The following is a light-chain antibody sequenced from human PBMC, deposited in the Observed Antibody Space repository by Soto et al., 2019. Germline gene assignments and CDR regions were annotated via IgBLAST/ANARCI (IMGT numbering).Light chain of an antibody. CDR2: GAS. CDR3: QQYGSSPYT. J-gene: IGKJ2*01. CDR1: QSVSRSY. Sequence: EIGLTQSPGTLSLSPGERATLSCRASQSVSRSYLGWYQQKPGQAPRLLIYGASNRATGIPDRFSGSGSGTDFTLTISRLQPEDFAVYYCQQYGSSPYTFGQGTKLEIK. V-gene: IGKV3-20*01.